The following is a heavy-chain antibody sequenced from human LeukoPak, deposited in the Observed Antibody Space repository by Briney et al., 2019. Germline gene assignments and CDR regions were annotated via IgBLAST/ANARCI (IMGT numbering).Heavy chain of an antibody. D-gene: IGHD4-17*01. V-gene: IGHV3-23*01. Sequence: GGSLRLSCAASGFTFSSYAMSWVRQAPGKGLEWVSSISGSGGRTHYTDSVKGRFTISRDNSKNTLYLQMNSLRAEDTVVYYCASPPTVTRNYWGQGNLVTVSS. CDR3: ASPPTVTRNY. CDR1: GFTFSSYA. J-gene: IGHJ4*02. CDR2: ISGSGGRT.